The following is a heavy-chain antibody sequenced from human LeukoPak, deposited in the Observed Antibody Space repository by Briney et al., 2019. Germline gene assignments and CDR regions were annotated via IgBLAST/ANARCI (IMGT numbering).Heavy chain of an antibody. D-gene: IGHD2-2*01. CDR1: GGSISSYY. CDR3: ARDQEHCSGTSCYPYWYDS. V-gene: IGHV4-59*12. Sequence: SETLSLTCTVSGGSISSYYWSWIRQPPGKGLEWIGYIYYSGSTNYNPSLKSRVTISVDTSKNQFSLKLSSVTAADTAVYFCARDQEHCSGTSCYPYWYDSWGQGTLVAVSS. CDR2: IYYSGST. J-gene: IGHJ5*01.